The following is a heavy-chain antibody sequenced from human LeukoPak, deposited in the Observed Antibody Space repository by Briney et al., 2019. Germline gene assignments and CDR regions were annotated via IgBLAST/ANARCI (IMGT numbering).Heavy chain of an antibody. Sequence: GGSLRLSCAASGFTFRSYAMSWVRQAPGKGLEWVSAISGSGGSTYYADSVKGRFTISRDNSKNTLYLQMNSLRAQDTPVYYCAKVGRYCSGGSCYPAPTYFDYWGQGTLVTVSS. CDR2: ISGSGGST. CDR3: AKVGRYCSGGSCYPAPTYFDY. V-gene: IGHV3-23*01. CDR1: GFTFRSYA. J-gene: IGHJ4*02. D-gene: IGHD2-15*01.